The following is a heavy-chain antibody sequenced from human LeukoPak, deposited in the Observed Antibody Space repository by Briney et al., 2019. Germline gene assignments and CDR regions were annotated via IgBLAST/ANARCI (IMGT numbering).Heavy chain of an antibody. CDR1: GFTFNTYA. V-gene: IGHV3-23*01. CDR2: ISANGVRT. D-gene: IGHD2-21*01. Sequence: GGSLRLSCAASGFTFNTYAMSWVRQAPGKGLEWVSLISANGVRTFYADSVKGRFIISRDNSKNTLYLQMDSLRGEDTAVYYCARAGSLFQNWFDPWGQGTLVTVSS. J-gene: IGHJ5*02. CDR3: ARAGSLFQNWFDP.